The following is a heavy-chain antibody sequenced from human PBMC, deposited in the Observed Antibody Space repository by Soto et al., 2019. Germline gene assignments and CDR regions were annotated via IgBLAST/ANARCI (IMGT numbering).Heavy chain of an antibody. J-gene: IGHJ6*02. Sequence: QMQLVQSGGGVVQPGRSVRLSCAVSGFTFSHYPMHWVRQAPGKGLEWVAVISFDGSNKFYADSVKGRFTISKDNSQNTLYLQMNYLRHEDTAVYYCARLPGPLVSVLYIYPLDARESPSDEDIWGQGTTVTVSS. D-gene: IGHD2-21*02. CDR2: ISFDGSNK. V-gene: IGHV3-30*04. CDR1: GFTFSHYP. CDR3: ARLPGPLVSVLYIYPLDARESPSDEDI.